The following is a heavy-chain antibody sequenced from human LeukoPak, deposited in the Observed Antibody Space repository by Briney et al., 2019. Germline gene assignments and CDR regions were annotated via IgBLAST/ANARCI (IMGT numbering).Heavy chain of an antibody. CDR3: VRDRGWYHFDL. V-gene: IGHV3-7*01. Sequence: PGGSLRLSCAASGFTFNTYWMSWVRQAPGKGLEWVANIKLDGSEKYYVDSVKGRFTISRDNAKNSLYLQMNSLRVEDTAVYYCVRDRGWYHFDLWGQGTLVTVSS. CDR2: IKLDGSEK. D-gene: IGHD3-10*01. CDR1: GFTFNTYW. J-gene: IGHJ4*02.